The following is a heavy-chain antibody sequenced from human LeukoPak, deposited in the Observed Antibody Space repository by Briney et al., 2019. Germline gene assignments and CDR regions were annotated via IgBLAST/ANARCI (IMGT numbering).Heavy chain of an antibody. CDR2: ISYDGSNK. Sequence: GRSLRLSCAASGLTFSSYGMHWVRQAPGKGLEWVAVISYDGSNKYYADSVKGRFSISRDNSKSTLYLQMNSLRLEDTAVYYCARGLGVWYFDLWGRGTLVTVSS. CDR3: ARGLGVWYFDL. J-gene: IGHJ2*01. D-gene: IGHD3-10*01. CDR1: GLTFSSYG. V-gene: IGHV3-33*01.